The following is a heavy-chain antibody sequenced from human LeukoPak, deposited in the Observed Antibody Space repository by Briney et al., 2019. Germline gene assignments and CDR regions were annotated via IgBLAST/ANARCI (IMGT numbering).Heavy chain of an antibody. CDR2: INPNSGGT. Sequence: ATVKVSCKASGYTFTGYYMHWVRQAPGQGLEWMGWINPNSGGTNYAQKFQGRVTMTRDTSISTAYIELSRLRSDDTAVYYCARNFYDSRCAIDYWGQGTLVTVSS. J-gene: IGHJ4*01. D-gene: IGHD3-22*01. V-gene: IGHV1-2*02. CDR3: ARNFYDSRCAIDY. CDR1: GYTFTGYY.